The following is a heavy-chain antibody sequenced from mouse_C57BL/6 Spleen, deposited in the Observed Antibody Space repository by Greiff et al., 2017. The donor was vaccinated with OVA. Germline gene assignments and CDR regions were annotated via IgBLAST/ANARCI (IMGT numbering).Heavy chain of an antibody. J-gene: IGHJ4*01. CDR1: GYSITSGYY. CDR2: ISYDGSN. CDR3: ARDSNYSYYAMDY. D-gene: IGHD2-5*01. Sequence: VQLKESGPGLVKPSQSLSLTCSVTGYSITSGYYWNWIRQFPGNKLEWMGYISYDGSNNYNPSLKNRISITRDTSKNQFFLKLNSVTTEDTATYYCARDSNYSYYAMDYWGQGTSVTVSS. V-gene: IGHV3-6*01.